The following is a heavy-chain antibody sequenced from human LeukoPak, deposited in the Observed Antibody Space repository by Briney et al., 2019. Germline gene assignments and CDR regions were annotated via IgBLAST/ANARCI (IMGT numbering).Heavy chain of an antibody. CDR1: GFTISSYS. D-gene: IGHD2-15*01. CDR2: ISSSSSYI. V-gene: IGHV3-21*01. J-gene: IGHJ4*02. Sequence: KTGESLRLSCAASGFTISSYSMNWVRQAPGKGLEWVSSISSSSSYIYYADSVKGRFTISRDNAKNSLYLQMNSLRAEDTAVYYCARDPPRCSGGSCYLDYWGQGTLVTVSS. CDR3: ARDPPRCSGGSCYLDY.